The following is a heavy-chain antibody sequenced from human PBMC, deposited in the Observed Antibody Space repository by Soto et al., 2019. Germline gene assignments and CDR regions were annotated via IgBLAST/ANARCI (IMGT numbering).Heavy chain of an antibody. CDR1: GASMNNYY. J-gene: IGHJ4*02. V-gene: IGHV4-59*01. CDR2: MYYSGGS. Sequence: SETLSLTCTVSGASMNNYYGSWVRQPPGKGLEWIGYMYYSGGSNSNPSLKGRVTISVDTSKNQISLKLTSVTAADTAVYYCVRAGHSFGGVMWGQGTLVTVSS. CDR3: VRAGHSFGGVM. D-gene: IGHD3-16*01.